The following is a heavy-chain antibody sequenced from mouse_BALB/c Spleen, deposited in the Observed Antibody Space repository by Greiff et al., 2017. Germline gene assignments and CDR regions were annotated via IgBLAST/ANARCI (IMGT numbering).Heavy chain of an antibody. D-gene: IGHD2-1*01. V-gene: IGHV1-77*01. CDR3: ARVYYGNYGWFAY. J-gene: IGHJ3*01. CDR1: GYTFTDYY. Sequence: QVQLKESGAELARPGASVKLSCKASGYTFTDYYINWVKQRTGQGLEWIGEIYPGSGNTYYNEKFKGKATLTADKSSSTAYMQLSSLTSEDSAVYFCARVYYGNYGWFAYWGQGTLVTVSA. CDR2: IYPGSGNT.